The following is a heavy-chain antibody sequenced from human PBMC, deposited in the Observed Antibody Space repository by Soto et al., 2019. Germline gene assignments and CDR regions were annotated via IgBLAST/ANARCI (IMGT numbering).Heavy chain of an antibody. J-gene: IGHJ6*02. CDR2: IYWDEDK. Sequence: QITLKESGPTLVKPTQTLTLTCTFSGFSFISSGVGVGWIRQPPGRALEWLALIYWDEDKRYSPSLKGRLTITKDTSTNEVVLTMTNVDPEDTGTYYCAHKVGRGAGMDVWGQGTTVTVS. V-gene: IGHV2-5*02. D-gene: IGHD2-15*01. CDR1: GFSFISSGVG. CDR3: AHKVGRGAGMDV.